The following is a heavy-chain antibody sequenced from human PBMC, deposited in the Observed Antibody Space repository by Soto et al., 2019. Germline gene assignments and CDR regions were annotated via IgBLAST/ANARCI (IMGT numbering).Heavy chain of an antibody. CDR2: ISSSSSYI. D-gene: IGHD2-21*01. J-gene: IGHJ4*02. CDR1: GFTFSSYS. V-gene: IGHV3-21*01. Sequence: GGSLRLSCAASGFTFSSYSMNWVRQAPGKGLEWVSSISSSSSYIYYADSVKGRFTISRDNAKNSLYLQMNSLRAEDTAVYYCARDIEVGALHPFDYWGQGTLVTVSS. CDR3: ARDIEVGALHPFDY.